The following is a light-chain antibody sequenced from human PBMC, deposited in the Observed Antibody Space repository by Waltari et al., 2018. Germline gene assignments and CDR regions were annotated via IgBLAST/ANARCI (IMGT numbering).Light chain of an antibody. CDR3: SSYTSDSTIV. Sequence: QSALTQPASVSGSPGQSITLSCIGTGRDVGNYTYVSWYQCHPGQAPKLMIYEVTARPSGVSDRFSGSKSGNTASLTISGLQTEDEAFYYCSSYTSDSTIVFGGGTRLTVL. CDR2: EVT. V-gene: IGLV2-14*01. CDR1: GRDVGNYTY. J-gene: IGLJ3*02.